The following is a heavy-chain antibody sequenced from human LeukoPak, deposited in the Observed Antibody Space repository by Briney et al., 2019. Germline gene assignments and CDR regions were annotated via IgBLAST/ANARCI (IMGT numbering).Heavy chain of an antibody. D-gene: IGHD3-9*01. V-gene: IGHV4-39*07. CDR3: ARADYDIFLGSHAFDI. J-gene: IGHJ3*02. Sequence: SETLSLTCTVSGGSITSRNYQWGWVRQPPGKGLGWIASIYVGGTTHYNPSLKSRVNISMDTSKNQFSLRLSSVTAADTAVYYCARADYDIFLGSHAFDIWGQGTMLTVSS. CDR1: GGSITSRNYQ. CDR2: IYVGGTT.